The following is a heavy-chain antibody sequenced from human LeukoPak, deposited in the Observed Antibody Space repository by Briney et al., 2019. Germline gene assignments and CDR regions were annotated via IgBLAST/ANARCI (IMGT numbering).Heavy chain of an antibody. CDR1: GFAFSDFY. CDR2: ISHSGDNT. D-gene: IGHD3-22*01. J-gene: IGHJ4*02. Sequence: GGSLRLSCAGSGFAFSDFYMSWIRQAPGKGLEWISYISHSGDNTYFADSVKGRFTISRDNAKNSLYLQMDSLRVEDTAVYYCARAWGDYYDSSGYYFDYWGQGTLVTVSS. CDR3: ARAWGDYYDSSGYYFDY. V-gene: IGHV3-11*04.